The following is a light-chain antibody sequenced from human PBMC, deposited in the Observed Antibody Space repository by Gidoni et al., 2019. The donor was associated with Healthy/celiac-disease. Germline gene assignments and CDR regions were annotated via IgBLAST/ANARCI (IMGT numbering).Light chain of an antibody. CDR3: CSYAGSSTLGV. J-gene: IGLJ3*02. CDR1: SSDVGSFNL. CDR2: EGS. Sequence: QSALPQPASVSGSPGQSITISCTGTSSDVGSFNLVPWYQQHPGKAPKLMIYEGSKRPSGVSNRFSGSKSGNTASLTISGLQAEDEADYYCCSYAGSSTLGVFGGGTKLTVL. V-gene: IGLV2-23*01.